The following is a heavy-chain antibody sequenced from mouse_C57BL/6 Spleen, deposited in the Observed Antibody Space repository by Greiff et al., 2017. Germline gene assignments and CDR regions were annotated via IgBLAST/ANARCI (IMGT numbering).Heavy chain of an antibody. CDR3: ARSRGKGFAY. CDR2: INPNNGGT. CDR1: GYTFTDYN. D-gene: IGHD1-1*02. Sequence: VQLQQSGPELVKPGASVKLSCKASGYTFTDYNMHWVKQSHGKSLEWIGYINPNNGGTSYNQKFKGKATLTVNKSSSTAYMELRSLTAEDSAVYYCARSRGKGFAYWGQGTLVTVSA. J-gene: IGHJ3*01. V-gene: IGHV1-22*01.